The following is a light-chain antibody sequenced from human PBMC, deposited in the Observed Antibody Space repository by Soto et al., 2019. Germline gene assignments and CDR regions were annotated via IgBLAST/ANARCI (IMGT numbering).Light chain of an antibody. CDR2: DVS. V-gene: IGLV2-14*01. Sequence: QSVLTQPASVSGSPGQSITISCTGTSSDVGGYNYVSWYQQHPGKAPKLMIYDVSNRPSGVSNRFSGSKSGNTASLTISGLQAEDEADYYCSSYISSSTPYVFGTVTKVTVL. J-gene: IGLJ1*01. CDR1: SSDVGGYNY. CDR3: SSYISSSTPYV.